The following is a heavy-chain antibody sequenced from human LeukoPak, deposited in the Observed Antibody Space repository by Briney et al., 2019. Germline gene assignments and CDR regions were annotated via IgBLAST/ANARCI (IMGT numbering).Heavy chain of an antibody. CDR1: GFTFRNYG. CDR2: ISYDGSNK. V-gene: IGHV3-30*03. J-gene: IGHJ6*02. D-gene: IGHD4-17*01. Sequence: GGSLRLSCAASGFTFRNYGMHWVRQAPGKGLEWVSIISYDGSNKYYADSVKGRFTISRDNSKNTLYLQMNSLRVEDTAVYYCARESTVTTGLNDYYYYGMDVWGQGTTVTVSS. CDR3: ARESTVTTGLNDYYYYGMDV.